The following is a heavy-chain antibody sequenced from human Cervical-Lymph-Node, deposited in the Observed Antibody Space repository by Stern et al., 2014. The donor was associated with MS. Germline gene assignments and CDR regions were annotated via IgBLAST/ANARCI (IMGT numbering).Heavy chain of an antibody. CDR1: GFTFRNYV. CDR3: AKDGRQWPVPLYFDY. J-gene: IGHJ4*02. Sequence: EVQLVESGGGLVQPGGSLRLSCVASGFTFRNYVMTWVRQAPGKGLEWVSSIGVSGGNTYYADSVKGRFTISRDNSKNTLYLQISSLRAEDTAVYYCAKDGRQWPVPLYFDYWGQGTLVTVSS. CDR2: IGVSGGNT. D-gene: IGHD6-19*01. V-gene: IGHV3-23*04.